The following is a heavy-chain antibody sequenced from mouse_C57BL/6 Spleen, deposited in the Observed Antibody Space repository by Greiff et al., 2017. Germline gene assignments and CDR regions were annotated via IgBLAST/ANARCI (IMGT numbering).Heavy chain of an antibody. Sequence: EVQLQQSGPELVKPGASVKISCKASGYTFTDYYMNWVKQSHGKSLEWIGDINPNNGGTSYNQKFKGKATLTVDKSSSTAYMELRSLTSEDSAVYYCARDGDIYYGYDYFDYWGQGTTLTVSS. CDR1: GYTFTDYY. J-gene: IGHJ2*01. CDR2: INPNNGGT. V-gene: IGHV1-26*01. CDR3: ARDGDIYYGYDYFDY. D-gene: IGHD2-2*01.